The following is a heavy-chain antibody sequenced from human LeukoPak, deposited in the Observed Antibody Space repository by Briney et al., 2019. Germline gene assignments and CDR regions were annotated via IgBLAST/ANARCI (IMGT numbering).Heavy chain of an antibody. Sequence: SETLSLTCTVSGGSISSYYWSWIRQPPGKGLEWIGYSYHSGNTNSNPSLKSRVTMSVDTSKNQSSLKLSSVTAADTAVYYCASGYSYGRFDYWGQGTLVTVSS. J-gene: IGHJ4*02. CDR2: SYHSGNT. CDR1: GGSISSYY. V-gene: IGHV4-59*08. D-gene: IGHD4-23*01. CDR3: ASGYSYGRFDY.